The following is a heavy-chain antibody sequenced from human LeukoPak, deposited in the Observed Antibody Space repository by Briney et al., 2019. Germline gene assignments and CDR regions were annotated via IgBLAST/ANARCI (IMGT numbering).Heavy chain of an antibody. CDR1: GFTFSSYS. V-gene: IGHV3-21*01. CDR3: ATRYSTMVRGVLDI. D-gene: IGHD3-10*01. CDR2: ISSSSSYI. Sequence: PGGSLRLSCAASGFTFSSYSMNWVRQAPGKGLEWVSSISSSSSYIYYADSVKGRFTISRDNAKDSLYLQMNSLRAEDTAVYYCATRYSTMVRGVLDIWGQGTMVTVSS. J-gene: IGHJ3*02.